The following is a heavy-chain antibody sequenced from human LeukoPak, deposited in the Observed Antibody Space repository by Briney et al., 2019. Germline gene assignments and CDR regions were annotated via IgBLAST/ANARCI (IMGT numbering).Heavy chain of an antibody. CDR2: ISAYNGNT. J-gene: IGHJ4*02. D-gene: IGHD4-23*01. Sequence: ASVKVSCKASGGTFSSYAISWVRQAPGQGLEWMGWISAYNGNTNYAQKLQGRVTMTTDTSTSTAYMELRSLRSDDTAVYYCARAGGPLRLYYFDYWGQGTLVTVSS. CDR1: GGTFSSYA. V-gene: IGHV1-18*01. CDR3: ARAGGPLRLYYFDY.